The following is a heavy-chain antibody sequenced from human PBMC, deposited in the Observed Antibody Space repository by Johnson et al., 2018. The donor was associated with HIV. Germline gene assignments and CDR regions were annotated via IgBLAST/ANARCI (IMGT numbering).Heavy chain of an antibody. J-gene: IGHJ3*02. CDR3: HNPSSGSPSGDFDI. CDR1: GFTFDDYG. CDR2: INWNGGST. Sequence: VQLVESGGGVVRPGGSLRLSCAASGFTFDDYGMSWVRQAPGKGLEWVSGINWNGGSTYYADSVKGRFTISRDNSKNTLYLQMNSLRAEDTAVYYCHNPSSGSPSGDFDIWGQGTMVTVSS. D-gene: IGHD6-13*01. V-gene: IGHV3-20*04.